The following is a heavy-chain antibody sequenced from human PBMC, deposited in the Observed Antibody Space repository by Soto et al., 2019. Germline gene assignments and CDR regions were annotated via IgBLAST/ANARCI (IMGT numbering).Heavy chain of an antibody. CDR2: TRNKANSYTT. CDR3: ARGIAAAGSYFDY. CDR1: GFTFSDHY. J-gene: IGHJ4*02. Sequence: PGGSLRLSCAASGFTFSDHYMDWVRQAPGKGLEWVGRTRNKANSYTTEYAASVKGRFTISRDDSKNSLYLQMNSLKTEDTAVYYCARGIAAAGSYFDYWGQGT. D-gene: IGHD6-13*01. V-gene: IGHV3-72*01.